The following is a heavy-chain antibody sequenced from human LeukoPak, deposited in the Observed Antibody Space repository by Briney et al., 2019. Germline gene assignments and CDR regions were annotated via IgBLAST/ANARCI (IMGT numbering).Heavy chain of an antibody. CDR3: SRVEYVRYQALGY. V-gene: IGHV1-8*01. CDR1: GYTFTSYD. D-gene: IGHD2-2*01. Sequence: SVKVSCKASGYTFTSYDINWVRQATGQGLEWMGWMNPNSGNTGYAQKLQGRVTMTRNTSISTAYMELSSLRSEDTAVDYCSRVEYVRYQALGYWGQGSLVSVSS. CDR2: MNPNSGNT. J-gene: IGHJ4*02.